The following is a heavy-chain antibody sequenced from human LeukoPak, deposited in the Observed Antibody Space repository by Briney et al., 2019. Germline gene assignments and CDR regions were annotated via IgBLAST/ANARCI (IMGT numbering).Heavy chain of an antibody. J-gene: IGHJ5*02. V-gene: IGHV4-38-2*02. CDR1: GDSISSGYY. CDR3: ARDRRYATDGYYYNWFDL. D-gene: IGHD3-3*01. Sequence: PETLSLTCTVSGDSISSGYYWGWIRPPRGKGGEGIGIIYHSGSTYYNPSVVRRVTISGDTSNNQFSLKLSSVTAADTAVYYCARDRRYATDGYYYNWFDLWGQGTLVTVSS. CDR2: IYHSGST.